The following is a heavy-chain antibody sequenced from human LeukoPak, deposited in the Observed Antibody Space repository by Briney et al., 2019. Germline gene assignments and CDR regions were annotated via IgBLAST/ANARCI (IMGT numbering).Heavy chain of an antibody. V-gene: IGHV5-51*01. J-gene: IGHJ4*02. CDR3: ARQLNYYDGSGPMADY. CDR2: VYPGDSDT. D-gene: IGHD3-22*01. CDR1: GYSFTNYW. Sequence: GESLKISRKGSGYSFTNYWIGWVRQMPGKGLEWMGIVYPGDSDTKYSPSFQGQVTISADKSISTAYLQWSSLKASDTAMYYCARQLNYYDGSGPMADYWGQGTLVTVSS.